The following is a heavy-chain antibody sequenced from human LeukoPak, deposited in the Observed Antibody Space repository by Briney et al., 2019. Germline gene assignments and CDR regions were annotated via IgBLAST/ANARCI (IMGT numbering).Heavy chain of an antibody. J-gene: IGHJ4*02. V-gene: IGHV1-8*03. CDR1: GYTFTSYD. CDR2: MNPNSGST. D-gene: IGHD5-12*01. CDR3: ARGRSTGYPYYFEY. Sequence: ASVKVSCKASGYTFTSYDINWVRQATGQGLEWMGWMNPNSGSTGYAQKFQGRVTITRNTSISTAYMELSGLRSENTAVYYCARGRSTGYPYYFEYWGQGTLVTVSS.